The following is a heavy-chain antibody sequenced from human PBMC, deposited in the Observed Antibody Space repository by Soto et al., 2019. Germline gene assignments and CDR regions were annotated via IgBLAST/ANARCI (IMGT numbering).Heavy chain of an antibody. Sequence: QVQLVESGGGVVQPGRSLRLSCVGSGFIFSTNGMHWVRQTPGKGLEWVAFMSYDGSDTFYADSVKGRFTISRDNSKNTLFLHMSNLRAEDTAMYYCPIVLVADSALDHWGQGTLVTVSS. CDR2: MSYDGSDT. J-gene: IGHJ4*02. V-gene: IGHV3-30*03. CDR1: GFIFSTNG. CDR3: PIVLVADSALDH. D-gene: IGHD2-8*02.